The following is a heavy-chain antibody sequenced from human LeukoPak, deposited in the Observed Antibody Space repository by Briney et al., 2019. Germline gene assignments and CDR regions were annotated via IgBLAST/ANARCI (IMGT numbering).Heavy chain of an antibody. CDR3: ERGRQWLACMDA. D-gene: IGHD6-19*01. CDR2: INHSGST. CDR1: GGSISSYY. Sequence: SETLSLTCTVSGGSISSYYWSWIRQPPGKGLEWIGEINHSGSTNYNPSLKSRVTISVDTSKNQSSLKLSSVTAAATTVYYCERGRQWLACMDAWGQGTTVTVSS. V-gene: IGHV4-34*01. J-gene: IGHJ6*02.